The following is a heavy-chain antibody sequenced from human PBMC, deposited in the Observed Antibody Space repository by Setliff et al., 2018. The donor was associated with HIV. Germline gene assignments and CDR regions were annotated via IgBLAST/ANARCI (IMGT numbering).Heavy chain of an antibody. V-gene: IGHV5-51*01. CDR1: GYSFTDYW. J-gene: IGHJ4*02. CDR2: IYPGDSDT. Sequence: GESLKISCKGSGYSFTDYWIGWVRQMPGKGLEWMGIIYPGDSDTRYSPSFQGQVTFSADKSISTAYLQWRSLKASDTAMYYCARSSRRYSNSGAPDYWGQGTLVTV. CDR3: ARSSRRYSNSGAPDY. D-gene: IGHD4-4*01.